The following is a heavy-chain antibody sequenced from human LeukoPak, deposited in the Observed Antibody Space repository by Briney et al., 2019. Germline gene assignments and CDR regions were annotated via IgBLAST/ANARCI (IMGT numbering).Heavy chain of an antibody. CDR2: LHYGGST. Sequence: PSETLSLTCTVSDGAITGYYWGWIRQPPGKGLDWIGHLHYGGSTNYNPSLKSRVTISVDTSKNHFSLKLSSVTAADTAVYYCARGYSTSWTYYFDYWGQGAVVTVSS. V-gene: IGHV4-59*01. CDR1: DGAITGYY. D-gene: IGHD6-13*01. J-gene: IGHJ4*02. CDR3: ARGYSTSWTYYFDY.